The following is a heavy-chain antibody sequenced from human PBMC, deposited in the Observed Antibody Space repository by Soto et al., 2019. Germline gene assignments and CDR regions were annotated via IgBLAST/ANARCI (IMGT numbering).Heavy chain of an antibody. CDR3: ARGTLTSYFDY. Sequence: SETLSLTCTVSGGSISSYYWSWIRQPPGKGLEWIGYIYYSGSTNYNPSLKSRVTISVDTSKSQFSLKLSSVTAADTAVYYCARGTLTSYFDYWGQGTLVTVSS. V-gene: IGHV4-59*01. CDR2: IYYSGST. CDR1: GGSISSYY. J-gene: IGHJ4*02.